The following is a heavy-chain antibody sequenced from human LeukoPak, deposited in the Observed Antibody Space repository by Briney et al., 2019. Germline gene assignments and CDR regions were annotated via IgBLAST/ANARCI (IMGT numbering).Heavy chain of an antibody. CDR2: INPNSGDT. Sequence: ASVKVPCKASGYTFTGYYIHWVRQAPGQGLEWMGRINPNSGDTNYAQKFQGRVTMTRDTSISTAYMELSRLRSDDTAVYYCTRGSACSGGNCYSDWGQGTLVTVSS. CDR3: TRGSACSGGNCYSD. V-gene: IGHV1-2*06. J-gene: IGHJ4*02. CDR1: GYTFTGYY. D-gene: IGHD2-15*01.